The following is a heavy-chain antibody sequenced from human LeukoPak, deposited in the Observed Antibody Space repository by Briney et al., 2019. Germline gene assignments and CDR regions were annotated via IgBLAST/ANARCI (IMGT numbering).Heavy chain of an antibody. CDR1: RGTFSGYA. D-gene: IGHD2-2*01. Sequence: GASVKVSCKASRGTFSGYAISWVRQAPGQGLEWMGGIIPIFGTANYAQKFQGRVTITADESTSTAYMELSSLRSEDTAVYYCARVDGYCSSTSCYSGRYDYWGQGTLVTVSS. CDR2: IIPIFGTA. CDR3: ARVDGYCSSTSCYSGRYDY. J-gene: IGHJ4*02. V-gene: IGHV1-69*13.